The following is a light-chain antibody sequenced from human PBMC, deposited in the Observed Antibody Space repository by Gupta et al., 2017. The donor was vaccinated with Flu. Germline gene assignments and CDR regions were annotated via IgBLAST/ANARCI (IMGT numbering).Light chain of an antibody. CDR2: DAS. CDR3: QQRGNWPLT. V-gene: IGKV3-11*01. Sequence: EIVLTQSPATLSLSPGESATLSCRASQSVTTYLAWFQQKPGQAPRLLIYDASNRATGIPARFSGSGSGTDFTLTISIREPEDFAVYYCQQRGNWPLTFGQGTXLEIK. CDR1: QSVTTY. J-gene: IGKJ5*01.